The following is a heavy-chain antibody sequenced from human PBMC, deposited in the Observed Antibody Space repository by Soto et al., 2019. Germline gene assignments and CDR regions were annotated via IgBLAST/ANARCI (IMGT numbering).Heavy chain of an antibody. CDR3: ARMHYDSSGYYPDFDY. V-gene: IGHV1-3*01. D-gene: IGHD3-22*01. J-gene: IGHJ4*02. CDR1: GYTFTSYA. CDR2: INAGNGNT. Sequence: QVQLVQSGAEVKKPGASVKVSCKASGYTFTSYAMHWVRQAPGQRLEWMGWINAGNGNTKYSQKFQGRVTITRDTXAXXAYMELSSLRSEDTAVYYCARMHYDSSGYYPDFDYWGQGTLVTVSS.